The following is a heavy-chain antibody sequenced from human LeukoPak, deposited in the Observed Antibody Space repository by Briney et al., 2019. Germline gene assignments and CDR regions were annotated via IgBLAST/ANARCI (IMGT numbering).Heavy chain of an antibody. D-gene: IGHD6-19*01. J-gene: IGHJ6*03. Sequence: ASVKLSCKAFGGTFTSYAISWVRQAPGQGLEWMGGIIPIFGTTKYAQKFQGRATITADESTSTAYMELSSLRSEDTSVYYCATAHAVGYYYCYIDVRGKGTTVTVSS. CDR1: GGTFTSYA. V-gene: IGHV1-69*13. CDR2: IIPIFGTT. CDR3: ATAHAVGYYYCYIDV.